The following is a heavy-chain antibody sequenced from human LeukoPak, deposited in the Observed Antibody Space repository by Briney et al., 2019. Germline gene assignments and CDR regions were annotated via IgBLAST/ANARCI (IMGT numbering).Heavy chain of an antibody. CDR3: ARPTSSGWFDP. D-gene: IGHD6-19*01. CDR1: GVSISSGSYC. CDR2: IYSSGST. J-gene: IGHJ5*02. Sequence: SQSLSLTCTVSGVSISSGSYCWSWIRQPAGKGLEWIGRIYSSGSTNYNPSLKSRVTISVDTSKNQFSLKLSSVTAADTAVYYCARPTSSGWFDPWGQGTPVTVSS. V-gene: IGHV4-61*02.